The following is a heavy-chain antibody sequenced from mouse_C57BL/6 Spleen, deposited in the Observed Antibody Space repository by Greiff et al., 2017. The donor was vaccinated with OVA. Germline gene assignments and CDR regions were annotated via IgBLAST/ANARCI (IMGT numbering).Heavy chain of an antibody. Sequence: QVQLQQSGAELVKPGASVKVSCKASGYTFTSYSMHWVKQRPGQGLEWIGRIHPSDSDTNYNQKFKGKAPLTVDKSSNTAYMQLSSLTSEDSAVYYCAIVATYYWYFDVWGTGTTVTVSS. V-gene: IGHV1-74*01. CDR3: AIVATYYWYFDV. J-gene: IGHJ1*03. CDR1: GYTFTSYS. D-gene: IGHD1-1*01. CDR2: IHPSDSDT.